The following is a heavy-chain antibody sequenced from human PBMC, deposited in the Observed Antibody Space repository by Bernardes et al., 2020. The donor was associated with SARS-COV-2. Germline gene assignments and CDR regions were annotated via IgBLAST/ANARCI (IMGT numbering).Heavy chain of an antibody. CDR3: AKDRRGVGIIVPGEDY. CDR1: GFSFSDYH. CDR2: IHYDDNT. D-gene: IGHD3-10*01. V-gene: IGHV3-23*01. J-gene: IGHJ4*02. Sequence: GGSLRLSCAASGFSFSDYHMTWVRQAPGKGLEWVSAIHYDDNTLYTDSVRGRFTVSRDNSKNMVYLQMNGLRPEDTAVYYCAKDRRGVGIIVPGEDYWGQGTLVTVSS.